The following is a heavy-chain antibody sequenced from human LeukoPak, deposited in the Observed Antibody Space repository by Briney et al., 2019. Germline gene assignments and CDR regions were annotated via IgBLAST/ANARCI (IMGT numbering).Heavy chain of an antibody. D-gene: IGHD3-22*01. J-gene: IGHJ5*02. CDR1: GFTFSSYS. Sequence: GGSLRLSCAASGFTFSSYSMNWVRQAPGKGLEWVSSISSSSSYIYYADSVKGRFTISRDSDKKSLYLQMNSPRAEDTAVYYCARTYYYDSSGYREDWFDPWGQGTLVTVSS. V-gene: IGHV3-21*01. CDR2: ISSSSSYI. CDR3: ARTYYYDSSGYREDWFDP.